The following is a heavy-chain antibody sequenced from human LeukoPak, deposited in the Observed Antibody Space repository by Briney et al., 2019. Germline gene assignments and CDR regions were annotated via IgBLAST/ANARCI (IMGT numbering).Heavy chain of an antibody. J-gene: IGHJ4*02. Sequence: GGSLRLSCAASGFTVSSNYMSWVRQAPGKGLEWVAVIWYDGSNKYYADSVKGRFTISRDNSKNTLYLQMNSLRAEDTAVYYCARDSGPPPTGQLPDYWGQGTLVTVSS. CDR3: ARDSGPPPTGQLPDY. V-gene: IGHV3-33*08. CDR2: IWYDGSNK. D-gene: IGHD2-2*01. CDR1: GFTVSSNY.